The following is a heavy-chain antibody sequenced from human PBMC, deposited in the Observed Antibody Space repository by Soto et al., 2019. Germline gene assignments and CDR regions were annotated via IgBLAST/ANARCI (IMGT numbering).Heavy chain of an antibody. CDR1: AGSISEWF. CDR3: ATVGSIAEAGTWFDT. J-gene: IGHJ5*02. Sequence: SETLSLTCTVSAGSISEWFWSWIRQSPGRELELIGYIHYTGTTYYNPSLESRITISIDTSKNQFSLKMSSVSDADTAVYYCATVGSIAEAGTWFDTWGQGTPVTVSS. V-gene: IGHV4-59*01. D-gene: IGHD6-13*01. CDR2: IHYTGTT.